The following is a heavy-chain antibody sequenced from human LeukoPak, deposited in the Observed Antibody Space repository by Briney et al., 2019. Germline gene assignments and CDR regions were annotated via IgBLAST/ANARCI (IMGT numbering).Heavy chain of an antibody. V-gene: IGHV3-30*03. D-gene: IGHD3-22*01. CDR1: GFTFSSYG. J-gene: IGHJ3*02. Sequence: PGGSLRLSCATSGFTFSSYGMHWVRQAPGKGLEWVAVISYDGSNKYYADSVKGRFTISRDNSKNTLFLQMNSLRAEDTAVYYCAMPPPMIAYWDAFVIWGQGTMVTVSS. CDR3: AMPPPMIAYWDAFVI. CDR2: ISYDGSNK.